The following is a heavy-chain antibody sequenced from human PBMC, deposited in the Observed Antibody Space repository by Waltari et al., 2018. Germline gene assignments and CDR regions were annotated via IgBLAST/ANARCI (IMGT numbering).Heavy chain of an antibody. CDR3: ARFSQVTASSLLDF. D-gene: IGHD2-21*02. CDR1: GGPVSRVNYY. V-gene: IGHV4-39*01. J-gene: IGHJ4*02. Sequence: QLQMQESGPRLVKPSETLSLPCTVSGGPVSRVNYYWGYIRQPPGKGLEWIGIINYSGTTYYNPSLKRRVIISADTSKNQFALQLSPVTAADTAVYYCARFSQVTASSLLDFWGQGTLVTVSS. CDR2: INYSGTT.